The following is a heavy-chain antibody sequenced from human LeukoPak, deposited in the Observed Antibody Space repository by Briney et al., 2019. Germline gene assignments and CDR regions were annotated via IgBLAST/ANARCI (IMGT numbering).Heavy chain of an antibody. D-gene: IGHD1-1*01. CDR3: AKATGNLGN. Sequence: GSLSLSCAASGFTFSSYAMSWVRQAPGKGLECISGFSGSGGSTYYADSVKGRFTISRDNSKNTLYVQMNSLTAEDTAIYYCAKATGNLGNWGQGTLVTVSS. V-gene: IGHV3-23*01. J-gene: IGHJ4*02. CDR2: FSGSGGST. CDR1: GFTFSSYA.